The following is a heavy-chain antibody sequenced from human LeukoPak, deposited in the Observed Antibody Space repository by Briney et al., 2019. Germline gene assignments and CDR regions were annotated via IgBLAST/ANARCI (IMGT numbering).Heavy chain of an antibody. CDR2: IYTSGST. CDR3: ARTISIVGATRFDN. J-gene: IGHJ4*02. Sequence: SETLSLTCTVSGGSISSYYWSWIRQPAGKGLEWIGRIYTSGSTNYNPSLKSRVTMSVDTSKNQVSLKLSSVTAADTAVYYCARTISIVGATRFDNWGQGTLVTVSS. V-gene: IGHV4-4*07. D-gene: IGHD1-26*01. CDR1: GGSISSYY.